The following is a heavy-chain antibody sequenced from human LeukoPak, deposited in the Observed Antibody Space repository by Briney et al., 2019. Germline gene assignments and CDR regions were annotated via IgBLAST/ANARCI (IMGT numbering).Heavy chain of an antibody. D-gene: IGHD5-24*01. V-gene: IGHV1-18*01. J-gene: IGHJ5*02. Sequence: ASVKVSCKASGYTFTSYGISWVRQAPGQGLEWMGWISAYNGNTNYAQKLQGRVTMTTDTSTSTAYMELRSLRSEDTAVYYCARDRRDGYNQPVGWFDPWGQGALVTASS. CDR1: GYTFTSYG. CDR3: ARDRRDGYNQPVGWFDP. CDR2: ISAYNGNT.